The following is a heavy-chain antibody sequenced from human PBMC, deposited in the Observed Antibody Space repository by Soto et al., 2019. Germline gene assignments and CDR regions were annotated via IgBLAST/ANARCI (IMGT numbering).Heavy chain of an antibody. V-gene: IGHV5-51*01. J-gene: IGHJ4*02. D-gene: IGHD4-17*01. CDR2: IYPGDSDT. Sequence: PGEPLKISCNGAAYSFTIYRSGWGRQMPGKGLEWMGIIYPGDSDTRYSPSFQGQVTISADKSISTAYLQWSSLKASDTAMYYCATIYGGNRSFDYWGQGTLVTVSS. CDR3: ATIYGGNRSFDY. CDR1: AYSFTIYR.